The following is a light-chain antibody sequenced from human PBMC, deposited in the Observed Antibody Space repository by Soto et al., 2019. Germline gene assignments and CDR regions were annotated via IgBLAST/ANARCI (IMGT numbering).Light chain of an antibody. V-gene: IGKV3-15*01. CDR1: QSVSSN. CDR3: QQYKNWPLT. J-gene: IGKJ1*01. CDR2: GAS. Sequence: EIVMTQSPATLSVSPGERATLSCRASQSVSSNLAWYQQKPGQAPRLLIYGASTRAAGIPARFSGSRSGTEFTLTISSLQSEDFAVYYCQQYKNWPLTFGQGTKVQIK.